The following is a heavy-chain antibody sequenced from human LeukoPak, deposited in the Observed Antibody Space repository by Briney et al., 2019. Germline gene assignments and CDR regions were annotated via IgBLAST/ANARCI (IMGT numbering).Heavy chain of an antibody. Sequence: GGSLRLSCAASGFTFSSYGMHWVRQAPGKGLEWVAFIRYDGSNKYYADSVKGRFTISRDNAKNSLYLQMNSLRAEDTAVYYCAREDGELVATGYWGQGTLVTVSS. CDR3: AREDGELVATGY. J-gene: IGHJ4*02. V-gene: IGHV3-30*02. D-gene: IGHD5-12*01. CDR1: GFTFSSYG. CDR2: IRYDGSNK.